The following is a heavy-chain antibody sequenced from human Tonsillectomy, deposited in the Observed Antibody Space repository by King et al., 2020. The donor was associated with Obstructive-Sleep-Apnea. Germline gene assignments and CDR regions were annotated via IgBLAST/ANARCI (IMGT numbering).Heavy chain of an antibody. J-gene: IGHJ3*02. CDR3: ARETDRGGGSYSAFDI. V-gene: IGHV1-69*10. Sequence: VQLVQSGAEVKKPGSSVKVSCKASGGTFSSYAISWVRQAPGQGLEWMGGIIPILGIANYAQKFQGRVTITADKSTSTAYMELSSLRSEDTAVYYCARETDRGGGSYSAFDIWGQGTMVTVSS. CDR1: GGTFSSYA. D-gene: IGHD2-15*01. CDR2: IIPILGIA.